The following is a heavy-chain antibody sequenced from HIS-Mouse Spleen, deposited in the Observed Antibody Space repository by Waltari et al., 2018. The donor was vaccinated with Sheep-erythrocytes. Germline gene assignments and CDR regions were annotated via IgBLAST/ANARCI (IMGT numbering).Heavy chain of an antibody. Sequence: EVQLLESGGGLVQPGGSLSLSCAASGFTFSSYAMSWVRQAPGEELEWFSAIGGVGGSTYYAYSVKGRFTISRDNSKNTLYLQMNSLRAEDTAVYYCALGTGVGSAFDIWGQGTMVTVSS. J-gene: IGHJ3*02. V-gene: IGHV3-23*01. CDR1: GFTFSSYA. CDR2: IGGVGGST. D-gene: IGHD1-26*01. CDR3: ALGTGVGSAFDI.